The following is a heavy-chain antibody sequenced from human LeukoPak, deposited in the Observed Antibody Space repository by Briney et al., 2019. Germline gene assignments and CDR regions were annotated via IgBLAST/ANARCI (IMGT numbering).Heavy chain of an antibody. D-gene: IGHD3-22*01. CDR1: GITLSNYG. V-gene: IGHV3-23*01. CDR2: ISGSGGST. CDR3: AKRGVVIRVILVGFHKEAYYFDS. Sequence: PGGSLRLSCAVSGITLSNYGMSWVRQAPGKGLEWVAGISGSGGSTNYADSVKGRFTISRDNAKNTLFLQMNSLRAEDTAVYFCAKRGVVIRVILVGFHKEAYYFDSRGQGALVTVSS. J-gene: IGHJ4*02.